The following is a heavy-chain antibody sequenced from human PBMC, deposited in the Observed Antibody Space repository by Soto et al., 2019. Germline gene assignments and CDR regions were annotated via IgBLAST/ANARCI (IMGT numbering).Heavy chain of an antibody. D-gene: IGHD5-18*01. CDR3: VKEFGVAGSSYESFFDY. J-gene: IGHJ4*02. V-gene: IGHV3-30*18. Sequence: GGSLRLSCAASGFTLSSHGMQWVRQAPGKGLEWVAVVSYDGGTKYCADSVKGRFTISRDNSKNTLYLQMNSLRAEDTAVYYCVKEFGVAGSSYESFFDYWGQGTLVTVSS. CDR1: GFTLSSHG. CDR2: VSYDGGTK.